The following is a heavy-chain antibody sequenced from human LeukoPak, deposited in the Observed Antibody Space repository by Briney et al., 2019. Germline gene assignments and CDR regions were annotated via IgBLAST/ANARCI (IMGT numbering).Heavy chain of an antibody. CDR2: IYSGGST. CDR1: GFTVSSNY. Sequence: GGTLRLSCAASGFTVSSNYMSWVRQAPGKGLEWVSVIYSGGSTYYADSVKGRFTISRDNSKNTLYLQMNSLRAEDTAVYYCARSSIAYYYMDVWGKGTTVTISS. CDR3: ARSSIAYYYMDV. J-gene: IGHJ6*03. D-gene: IGHD3-16*02. V-gene: IGHV3-53*01.